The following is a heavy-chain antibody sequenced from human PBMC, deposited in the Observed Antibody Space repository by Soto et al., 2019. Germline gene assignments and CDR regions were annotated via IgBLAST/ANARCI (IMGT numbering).Heavy chain of an antibody. J-gene: IGHJ3*02. CDR2: IYYSGST. D-gene: IGHD3-16*02. Sequence: SETLSLTCTVSGGSISSSSYYWGWIRQPPGKGLEWIGSIYYSGSTYYNPSLKSRVTISVDTSKNQFSLKLSSVTAADTAVYYCAREAVYDYFWGSYRLHRDAFDIWGRGTMVTVSS. CDR1: GGSISSSSYY. CDR3: AREAVYDYFWGSYRLHRDAFDI. V-gene: IGHV4-39*07.